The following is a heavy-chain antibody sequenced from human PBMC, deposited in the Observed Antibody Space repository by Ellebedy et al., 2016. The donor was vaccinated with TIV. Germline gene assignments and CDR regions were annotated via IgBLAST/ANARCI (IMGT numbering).Heavy chain of an antibody. V-gene: IGHV4-34*01. CDR1: GGSFSGYY. Sequence: SETLSLXCAVYGGSFSGYYWSWIRQPPGKGLEWIGEINHSGSTNYNPSLKSRVTISVDTPKNQFSLKLSSVTAADTAVYYCARVFGSLPAAPYWYFDLWGRGTLVTVSS. D-gene: IGHD2-2*01. CDR2: INHSGST. CDR3: ARVFGSLPAAPYWYFDL. J-gene: IGHJ2*01.